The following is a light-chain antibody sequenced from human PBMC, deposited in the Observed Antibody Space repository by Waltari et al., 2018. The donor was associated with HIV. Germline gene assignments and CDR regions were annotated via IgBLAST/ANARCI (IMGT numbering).Light chain of an antibody. Sequence: SYVLTQPPSVSVAPGKTARITCGGNKIASKSVHWYQHKPGHAPVLVISDYSDRTSGTPERCSGSNSRNTATLTTSRVEAGDEADYYCQVWDSSGDHPLFGGGTKLSVL. CDR2: DYS. V-gene: IGLV3-21*04. CDR1: KIASKS. CDR3: QVWDSSGDHPL. J-gene: IGLJ2*01.